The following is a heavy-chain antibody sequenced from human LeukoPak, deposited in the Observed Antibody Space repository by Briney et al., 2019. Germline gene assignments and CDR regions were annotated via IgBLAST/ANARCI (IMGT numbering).Heavy chain of an antibody. CDR2: IDPSDSYT. CDR3: ARPSSGWYVLDY. CDR1: GYNFSNYW. J-gene: IGHJ4*02. V-gene: IGHV5-10-1*01. D-gene: IGHD6-19*01. Sequence: HGESLKISCKGSGYNFSNYWIAWVRQMPGKGLEWMGRIDPSDSYTNYSPSFQGHVTISADKSISTAYLQWSSLKASDTAMYYCARPSSGWYVLDYWGQGTLVTVSS.